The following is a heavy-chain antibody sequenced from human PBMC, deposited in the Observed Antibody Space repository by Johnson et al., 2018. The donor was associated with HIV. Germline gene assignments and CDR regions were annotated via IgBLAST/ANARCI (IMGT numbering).Heavy chain of an antibody. Sequence: VQLVESGGGVVQPGGSLRLSCAASGFTFDDYAMHWVRQAPGKGLEWVSGISWNSGSIGYADSVKGRFSISRDNTKNTLFLQLNSLRAEDTAVYYCGRANGNSYYGSGHDAFDIWGRGTIVTVSS. CDR2: ISWNSGSI. D-gene: IGHD3-10*01. CDR3: GRANGNSYYGSGHDAFDI. CDR1: GFTFDDYA. J-gene: IGHJ3*02. V-gene: IGHV3-9*01.